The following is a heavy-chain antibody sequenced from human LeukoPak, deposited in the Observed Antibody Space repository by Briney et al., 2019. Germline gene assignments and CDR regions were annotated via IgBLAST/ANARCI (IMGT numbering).Heavy chain of an antibody. J-gene: IGHJ4*02. CDR2: ISSSSRYI. CDR1: GFIFSNYN. D-gene: IGHD6-13*01. V-gene: IGHV3-21*01. CDR3: TRIPSSTSSWYYFDY. Sequence: PGGSLRLSCAASGFIFSNYNMNWVRQAPGKGLEWVSSISSSSRYIYNADSVKGRFTISRDNSKNTLYLQMNSLRAEDTAVYYCTRIPSSTSSWYYFDYWGQGTLVTVSS.